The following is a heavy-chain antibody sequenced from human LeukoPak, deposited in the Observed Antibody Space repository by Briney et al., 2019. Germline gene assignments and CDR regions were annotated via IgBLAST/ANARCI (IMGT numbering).Heavy chain of an antibody. J-gene: IGHJ6*02. Sequence: PGGSLRLSCAASGFTFSTYSVNWVRQAPGKGLEWVSYTSSSSSTIYYADSVKSRFTISRDNAKNSLYLQMNSLRAEDTAVYYCARLRYYGMDVWGQGTTVTVSS. CDR3: ARLRYYGMDV. CDR1: GFTFSTYS. CDR2: TSSSSSTI. V-gene: IGHV3-48*04.